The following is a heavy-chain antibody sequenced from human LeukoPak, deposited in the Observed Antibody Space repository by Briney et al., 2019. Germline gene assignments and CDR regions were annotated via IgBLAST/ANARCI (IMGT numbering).Heavy chain of an antibody. CDR1: GLTFSGFA. CDR2: ISGSGDNT. V-gene: IGHV3-23*01. CDR3: AKMKGHPLPKYYMDV. Sequence: QAGGSLRLSCAASGLTFSGFAMSWVRRTPGKGLEWVSGISGSGDNTLYADSVKGRFTISRDNSKNTLYLEMNSLRAEDTAIYYCAKMKGHPLPKYYMDVWGQGTTVTVSS. D-gene: IGHD1-26*01. J-gene: IGHJ6*01.